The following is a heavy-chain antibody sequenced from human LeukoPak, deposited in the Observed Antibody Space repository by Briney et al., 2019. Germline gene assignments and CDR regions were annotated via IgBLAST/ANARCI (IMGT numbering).Heavy chain of an antibody. CDR1: GFTFSSYA. V-gene: IGHV3-53*01. CDR2: IYSGGST. D-gene: IGHD2-2*01. Sequence: GGSLRLSCAASGFTFSSYAMSWVRQAPGKGLEWVSVIYSGGSTYYADSVKGRFTISRDNSKNTLYLQMNSLRAEDTAVYYCARESYCSSTSCYDPWFDPWGQGTLVTVSS. CDR3: ARESYCSSTSCYDPWFDP. J-gene: IGHJ5*02.